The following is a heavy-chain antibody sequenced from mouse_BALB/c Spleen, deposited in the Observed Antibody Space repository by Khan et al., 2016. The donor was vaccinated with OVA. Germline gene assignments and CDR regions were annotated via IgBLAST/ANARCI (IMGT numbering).Heavy chain of an antibody. V-gene: IGHV2-6-5*01. CDR1: GFSLTDYG. D-gene: IGHD2-10*01. Sequence: QVQLKESGPGLVAPSQSLSITCTVSGFSLTDYGVSWIRQPPGKGLEWLEIIWGGGTTYYNSALKSRLSLSKDNSKSQVFLKMNSLQTDDSAMYYCAKPFYAHYYAMDYWGHETSVTVSS. CDR2: IWGGGTT. J-gene: IGHJ4*01. CDR3: AKPFYAHYYAMDY.